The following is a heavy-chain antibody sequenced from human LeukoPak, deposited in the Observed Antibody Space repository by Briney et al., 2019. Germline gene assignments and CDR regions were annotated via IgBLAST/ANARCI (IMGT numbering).Heavy chain of an antibody. CDR1: GGSISSSSYY. V-gene: IGHV4-39*01. J-gene: IGHJ4*02. Sequence: SETLSLTCTVSGGSISSSSYYWGWIRQPPGKGLEWIGSIYYSGSTYYNPSLKSRVTISVDTSKNQFSLKLSSVTAADTAVYYCAPRQYGDYADYWGQGTLVTVSS. CDR3: APRQYGDYADY. CDR2: IYYSGST. D-gene: IGHD4-17*01.